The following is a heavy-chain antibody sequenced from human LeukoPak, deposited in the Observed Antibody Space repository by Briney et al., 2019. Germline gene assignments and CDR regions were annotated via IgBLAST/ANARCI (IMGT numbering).Heavy chain of an antibody. J-gene: IGHJ5*02. V-gene: IGHV3-66*01. CDR2: IYSGGST. CDR3: ARDNSGYNWFDP. Sequence: GGSLRLSCAASGFTVSSNYMSWVRQAPGKGLEWVSVIYSGGSTYYADSVKGRFTISRDNSKSTLYLQMNSLRAEDTAVYYCARDNSGYNWFDPWGQGTLVTVSS. D-gene: IGHD3-22*01. CDR1: GFTVSSNY.